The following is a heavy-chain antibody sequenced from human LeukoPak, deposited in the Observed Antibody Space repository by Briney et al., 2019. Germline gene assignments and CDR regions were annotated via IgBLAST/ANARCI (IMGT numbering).Heavy chain of an antibody. D-gene: IGHD2-15*01. J-gene: IGHJ4*02. Sequence: GGSLKISCQGSGYSFTSHWIAWVRQMPGKGLEWMGIIAPGDSDTRYSPSFQGQVIISADKSISTAFLQWSSLKASDTAMYYCARLVVAATRYFDYWGQGTLVTVSS. CDR2: IAPGDSDT. CDR3: ARLVVAATRYFDY. CDR1: GYSFTSHW. V-gene: IGHV5-51*01.